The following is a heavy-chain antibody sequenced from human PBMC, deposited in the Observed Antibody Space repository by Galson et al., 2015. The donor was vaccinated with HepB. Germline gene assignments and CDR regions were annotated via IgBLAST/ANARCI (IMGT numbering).Heavy chain of an antibody. J-gene: IGHJ4*02. CDR1: GYTFTGYY. D-gene: IGHD2-15*01. CDR2: INPNSGGT. CDR3: ASIGVGDVGVGYCSGGSCYEHAGHY. Sequence: SVKVSCKASGYTFTGYYMHWVRQAPGQGLEWMGRINPNSGGTNYAQKFQGRVTMTRDTSISTAYMELSRLRSDDTAVYYCASIGVGDVGVGYCSGGSCYEHAGHYWGQGTLVTVSS. V-gene: IGHV1-2*06.